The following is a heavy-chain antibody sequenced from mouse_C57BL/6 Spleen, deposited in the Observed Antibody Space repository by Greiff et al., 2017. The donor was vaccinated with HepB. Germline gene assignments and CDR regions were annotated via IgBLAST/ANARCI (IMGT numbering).Heavy chain of an antibody. V-gene: IGHV3-6*01. CDR1: GYSITSGYY. D-gene: IGHD2-10*02. Sequence: DVQLQESGPGLVKPSQSLSLTCSVTGYSITSGYYWNWIRQFPGNKLEWMGYISYDGSNNYNPSLKNRISITRDTSKNQFFLKLNSVTTEDTATYYCARDRVYDLYWGQGTLVTVSA. CDR3: ARDRVYDLY. J-gene: IGHJ3*01. CDR2: ISYDGSN.